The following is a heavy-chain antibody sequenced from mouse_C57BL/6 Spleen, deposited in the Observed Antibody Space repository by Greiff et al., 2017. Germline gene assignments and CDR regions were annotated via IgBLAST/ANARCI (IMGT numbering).Heavy chain of an antibody. CDR2: IDPEDGDT. CDR3: TRGDLLPIGAMDY. J-gene: IGHJ4*01. CDR1: GFNIKDYY. V-gene: IGHV14-1*01. Sequence: DVKLQESGAELVRPGASVKLSCTASGFNIKDYYMHWVKQRPEQGLEWIGRIDPEDGDTDYAPKFQGKATMTADTSSNTAYLQLSSLTSEDTAVYYCTRGDLLPIGAMDYWGQGTSVTVSS. D-gene: IGHD2-14*01.